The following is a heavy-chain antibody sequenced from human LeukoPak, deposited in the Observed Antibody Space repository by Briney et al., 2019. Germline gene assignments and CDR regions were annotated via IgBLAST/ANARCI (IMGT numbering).Heavy chain of an antibody. V-gene: IGHV4-34*01. CDR1: GESFSGDY. Sequence: SETLSLTCAAYGESFSGDYWSWIRQPPGKGLEWIGEINHSGSTNYNPSLKSRVTISVDTSKNQFSLKLSSVTAADTAVYYCARGTYCGGDCLSNWGQGTLVTVSS. J-gene: IGHJ4*02. D-gene: IGHD2-21*02. CDR2: INHSGST. CDR3: ARGTYCGGDCLSN.